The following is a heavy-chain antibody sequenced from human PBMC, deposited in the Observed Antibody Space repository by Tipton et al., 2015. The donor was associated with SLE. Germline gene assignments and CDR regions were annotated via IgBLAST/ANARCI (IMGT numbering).Heavy chain of an antibody. J-gene: IGHJ6*03. D-gene: IGHD1-26*01. CDR1: GFTFDDFG. Sequence: SLRLSCAASGFTFDDFGMSRVRQAPGKGLEWVANMRQDGGEKYYVDSVNGRFTISRENVKNSLYLQMNSLRADDTAVYYCARENYISEGSGHGYDYYFMDVWGKGTTVTVSS. CDR2: MRQDGGEK. V-gene: IGHV3-7*01. CDR3: ARENYISEGSGHGYDYYFMDV.